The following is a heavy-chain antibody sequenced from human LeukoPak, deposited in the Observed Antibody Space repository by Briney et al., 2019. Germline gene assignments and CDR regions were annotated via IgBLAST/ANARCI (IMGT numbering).Heavy chain of an antibody. CDR1: GFTFSSYW. D-gene: IGHD5-18*01. CDR2: IKSDGSTT. Sequence: GGSLRLSCAASGFTFSSYWVHSVRQAPGRGLVWVSRIKSDGSTTTYADSVKGRFTISRDNAKNTLYLQMNSLRAEDTAVYYCARVVDTHFDYWGQGTLVTVSS. CDR3: ARVVDTHFDY. V-gene: IGHV3-74*01. J-gene: IGHJ4*02.